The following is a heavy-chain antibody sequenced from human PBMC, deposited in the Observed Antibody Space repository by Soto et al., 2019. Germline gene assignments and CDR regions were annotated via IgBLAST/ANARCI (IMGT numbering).Heavy chain of an antibody. Sequence: QVQLVQSGAEVRKPGASVKVSCKASGDTFSFYTINWVRQAPGLGLEWMGRVNPIVSMSNYAQKFQGRVTTTAAKSTNTAYMQLSSVRSEATAIYYCAASYGSGYRAFDYWGQGALVTVSS. CDR3: AASYGSGYRAFDY. D-gene: IGHD3-10*01. J-gene: IGHJ4*02. CDR1: GDTFSFYT. CDR2: VNPIVSMS. V-gene: IGHV1-69*02.